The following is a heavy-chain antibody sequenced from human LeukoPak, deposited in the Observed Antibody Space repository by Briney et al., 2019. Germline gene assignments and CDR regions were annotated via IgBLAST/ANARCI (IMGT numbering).Heavy chain of an antibody. V-gene: IGHV3-13*01. Sequence: GGSLRLSCAVSGFTFSNYDMHWVRQATGKGLEWVSRIGIAGDTYYPGSVKGRFILSRENAKNSLYLQMNGLRAEDTAIYYCAKTYSSSRAHYYYYYYMDVWGKGTTVTISS. J-gene: IGHJ6*03. CDR1: GFTFSNYD. CDR2: IGIAGDT. CDR3: AKTYSSSRAHYYYYYYMDV. D-gene: IGHD6-13*01.